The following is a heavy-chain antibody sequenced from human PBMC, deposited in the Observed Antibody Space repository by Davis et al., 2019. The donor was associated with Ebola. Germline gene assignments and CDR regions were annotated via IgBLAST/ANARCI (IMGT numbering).Heavy chain of an antibody. CDR3: ARDTSGAVAGIFDY. J-gene: IGHJ4*02. CDR2: ISYDGSNK. Sequence: GESLKISCAASGFTFSSYAMHWVRQAPGKGLEWVAVISYDGSNKYYADSVKGRFTISRDNSKNTLYLQMNSLRAEDTAVYYCARDTSGAVAGIFDYWGQGTLVTVSS. D-gene: IGHD6-19*01. V-gene: IGHV3-30-3*01. CDR1: GFTFSSYA.